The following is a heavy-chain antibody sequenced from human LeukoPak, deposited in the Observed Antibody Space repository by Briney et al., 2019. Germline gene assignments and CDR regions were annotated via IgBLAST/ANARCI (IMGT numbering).Heavy chain of an antibody. CDR2: IYYSGST. Sequence: SETLSLTCTVSGGSISSYYWSWIRQPPGKGLEWIGYIYYSGSTNYNPSFKSRVTISVDTSKNQFSLKLSSVTAADTAVYYCASDYGGNFPDAFDIWGQGTMVTVSS. CDR1: GGSISSYY. J-gene: IGHJ3*02. D-gene: IGHD4-23*01. V-gene: IGHV4-59*01. CDR3: ASDYGGNFPDAFDI.